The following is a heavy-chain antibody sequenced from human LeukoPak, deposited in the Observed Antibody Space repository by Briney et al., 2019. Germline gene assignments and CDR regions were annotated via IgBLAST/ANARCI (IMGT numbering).Heavy chain of an antibody. CDR3: AGAPSGYKFYFAS. J-gene: IGHJ4*02. CDR1: DASFTNDY. Sequence: SETLSLTCAVYDASFTNDYWSWIRQPPGKGLEWIGEIHHSGTTKYKPSLKSRITISADTSKNEFSLRLTSVTAADTAVYYCAGAPSGYKFYFASWGQGSLVTVSS. CDR2: IHHSGTT. D-gene: IGHD3-22*01. V-gene: IGHV4-34*01.